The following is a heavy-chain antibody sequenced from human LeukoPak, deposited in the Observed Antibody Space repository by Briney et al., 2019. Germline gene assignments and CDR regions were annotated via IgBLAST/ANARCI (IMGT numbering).Heavy chain of an antibody. CDR3: ANEVYSSSWYPYYYYMDV. D-gene: IGHD6-13*01. CDR1: GGSISSGSYY. V-gene: IGHV4-61*02. Sequence: SETLSLTCTVSGGSISSGSYYWSWIRQPAGKGLEWIGRIYTSGSTNYNPSLKSRVTISVDTSKNQFSLKLSSVTAADTAVYYCANEVYSSSWYPYYYYMDVWGKGTTVTISS. J-gene: IGHJ6*03. CDR2: IYTSGST.